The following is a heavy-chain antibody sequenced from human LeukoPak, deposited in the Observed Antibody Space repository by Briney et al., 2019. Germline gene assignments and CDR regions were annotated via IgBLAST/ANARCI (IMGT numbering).Heavy chain of an antibody. CDR3: ARFSLYDNSGYYSWLFDF. Sequence: GGSLRLSCAASGFTISTSWMSWVRQAPGEGVEWGANIQQDGSAKYYVDSVKGRFTISRDNAKNSLYLQMNSLRAEDTAVYYCARFSLYDNSGYYSWLFDFWGQGTLVTVSS. CDR2: IQQDGSAK. J-gene: IGHJ4*02. V-gene: IGHV3-7*01. CDR1: GFTISTSW. D-gene: IGHD3-22*01.